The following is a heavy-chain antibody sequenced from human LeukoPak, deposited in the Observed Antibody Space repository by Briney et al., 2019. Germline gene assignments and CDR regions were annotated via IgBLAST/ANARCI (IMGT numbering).Heavy chain of an antibody. Sequence: GGSLRLSCAASGFTFSNYAMNWVRQAPGKGPEWVSSISSSSSYIYYADSVKGRFTISRDNAKNSLYLQMNSLRAEDTAVYYCARALYDYVWGSYRYTTFDYWGQGTLVTVSS. CDR1: GFTFSNYA. CDR3: ARALYDYVWGSYRYTTFDY. V-gene: IGHV3-21*01. J-gene: IGHJ4*02. CDR2: ISSSSSYI. D-gene: IGHD3-16*02.